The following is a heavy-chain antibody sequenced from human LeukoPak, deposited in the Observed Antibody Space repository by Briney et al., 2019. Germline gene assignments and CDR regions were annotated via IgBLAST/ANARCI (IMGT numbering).Heavy chain of an antibody. CDR2: IYYSGST. CDR1: GGSISSSSYY. D-gene: IGHD1-26*01. Sequence: PSETLSLTCTVSGGSISSSSYYWGWFRQPPGKGLEWIGSIYYSGSTYYNPSLKSRVTISVDTSKNQFSLKLSSVTAADTAVYYCARRKVGAFDYWGQGTLVTVSS. J-gene: IGHJ4*02. V-gene: IGHV4-39*01. CDR3: ARRKVGAFDY.